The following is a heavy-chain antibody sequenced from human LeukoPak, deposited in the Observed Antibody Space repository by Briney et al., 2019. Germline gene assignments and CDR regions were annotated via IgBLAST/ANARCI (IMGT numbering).Heavy chain of an antibody. V-gene: IGHV3-7*01. D-gene: IGHD2-15*01. CDR1: GFSFRDYW. CDR3: ARDGVAPRLYFDS. CDR2: INQDGRER. J-gene: IGHJ4*02. Sequence: PGGSLRLSCAASGFSFRDYWMNWVRQAPGKGLEWVACINQDGRERYSVEGRFTISRDNARNSLYLQMNSLRADDTAVYYCARDGVAPRLYFDSWGQGTLATVSS.